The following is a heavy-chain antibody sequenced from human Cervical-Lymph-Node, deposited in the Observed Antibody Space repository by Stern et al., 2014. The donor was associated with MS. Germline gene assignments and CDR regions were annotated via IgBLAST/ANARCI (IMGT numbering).Heavy chain of an antibody. D-gene: IGHD2-15*01. V-gene: IGHV3-74*01. CDR1: GFTFSTYW. Sequence: DVQLVESGGGLLPPGGSLRLSCGASGFTFSTYWMHWVRQGPGKGLVWVSRINSGGSSTSYTDSVRGRFTISRDNAKNTVDLQMTSLRAEDTAVYYCARSSGASGDAMDVWGQGTTVTVSS. J-gene: IGHJ6*02. CDR3: ARSSGASGDAMDV. CDR2: INSGGSST.